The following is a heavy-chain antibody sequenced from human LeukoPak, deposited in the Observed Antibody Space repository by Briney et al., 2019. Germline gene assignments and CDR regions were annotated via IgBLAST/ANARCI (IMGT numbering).Heavy chain of an antibody. V-gene: IGHV1-8*01. J-gene: IGHJ6*03. CDR3: ARGGTYNSPDSSSWSVLYYYYYMDV. CDR1: GYTFTSYD. D-gene: IGHD6-13*01. CDR2: MNPNSGNT. Sequence: ASVKVSCKASGYTFTSYDINWVRQAPGHGLEWLGWMNPNSGNTGYAQKFQGRVTMTRNTSISTAYMELSSLRSEDTAVYYCARGGTYNSPDSSSWSVLYYYYYMDVWGKGTTVTISS.